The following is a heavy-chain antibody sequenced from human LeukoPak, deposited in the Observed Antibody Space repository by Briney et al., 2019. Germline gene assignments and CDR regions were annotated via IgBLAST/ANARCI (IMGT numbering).Heavy chain of an antibody. CDR2: ISYDGSNK. J-gene: IGHJ4*02. D-gene: IGHD1-1*01. CDR1: GFTFSSYG. Sequence: GGSLRLSCAASGFTFSSYGMHWVRQAPGKGLEWVAVISYDGSNKYHADSVKGRFTISRDNSKNTLYLQMNSLRAEDTAVYYCAKASQRIRPPDYWGQGTLVTVSS. CDR3: AKASQRIRPPDY. V-gene: IGHV3-30*18.